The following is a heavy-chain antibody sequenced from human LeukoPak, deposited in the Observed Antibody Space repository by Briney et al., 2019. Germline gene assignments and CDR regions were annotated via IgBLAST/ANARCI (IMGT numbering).Heavy chain of an antibody. V-gene: IGHV3-30-3*01. J-gene: IGHJ4*02. CDR3: TTDRAMPN. CDR1: GFTFSSYA. D-gene: IGHD2-2*01. Sequence: GSLRLSCAASGFTFSSYAMHWVRQAPGKGLEWVAVISYDGSNKYYADSVKGRFTISRDNSKNTLYLQMNSLRAEDTAVYFCTTDRAMPNWGQGTLVTVSS. CDR2: ISYDGSNK.